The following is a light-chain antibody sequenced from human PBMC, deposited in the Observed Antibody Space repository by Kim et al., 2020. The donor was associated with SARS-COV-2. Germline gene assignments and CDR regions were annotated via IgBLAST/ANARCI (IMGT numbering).Light chain of an antibody. CDR3: QHYYTYPYA. Sequence: SASTGDRVTVTCRTSQDIVSYLAWYQQNPGKAPKLLIYAATILQSGVPSRFSGSGSGTNFNLTINCLQSEDFATYFCQHYYTYPYAFGQGTKLEI. V-gene: IGKV1-8*01. CDR2: AAT. J-gene: IGKJ2*01. CDR1: QDIVSY.